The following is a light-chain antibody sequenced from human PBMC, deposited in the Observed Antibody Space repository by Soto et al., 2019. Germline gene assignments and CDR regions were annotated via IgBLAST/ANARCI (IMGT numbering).Light chain of an antibody. V-gene: IGKV1-39*01. CDR1: QSISSY. CDR3: QQYGSSVT. J-gene: IGKJ4*01. CDR2: AAS. Sequence: DIQMTQSPSSLSASVGDRVTITCRASQSISSYLNWYQQKPGKAPKLLIYAASSLQSGVPSRFSGSGSGTDFTLTISRLEPEDSAVYYCQQYGSSVTFGGGTKVDIK.